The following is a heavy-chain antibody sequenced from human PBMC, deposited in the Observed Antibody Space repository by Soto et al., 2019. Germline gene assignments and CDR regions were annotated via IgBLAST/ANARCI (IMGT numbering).Heavy chain of an antibody. D-gene: IGHD2-15*01. J-gene: IGHJ5*02. V-gene: IGHV1-8*02. CDR1: GGTFSSYT. CDR2: MNPNSGNT. Sequence: GASVKVSCKASGGTFSSYTISWVRQATGQGLEWMGWMNPNSGNTGYAQKFQGRVTMTRNTSISTAYMELSSLRSEDTAVYYCARVYCSGGSCYHKGYNWFDPWGQGTLVTVSS. CDR3: ARVYCSGGSCYHKGYNWFDP.